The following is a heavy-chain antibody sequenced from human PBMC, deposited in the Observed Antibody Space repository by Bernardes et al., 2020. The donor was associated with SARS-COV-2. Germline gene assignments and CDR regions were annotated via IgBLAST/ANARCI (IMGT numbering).Heavy chain of an antibody. V-gene: IGHV4-39*01. CDR1: DGSISSTSYY. Sequence: LSLTCIVSDGSISSTSYYWGWIRQPPGKGLEWIGSFYYSGSTYYNPSLKSRVTISVDTSKNQFSLKLSSVTAADTAVYYCASQTTVTTFDASWFDPWGQGTLVTVSS. CDR2: FYYSGST. J-gene: IGHJ5*02. D-gene: IGHD4-17*01. CDR3: ASQTTVTTFDASWFDP.